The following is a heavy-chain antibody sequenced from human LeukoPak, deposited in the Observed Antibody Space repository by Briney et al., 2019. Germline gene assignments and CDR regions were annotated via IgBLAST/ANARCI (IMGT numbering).Heavy chain of an antibody. D-gene: IGHD3-22*01. V-gene: IGHV1-8*01. J-gene: IGHJ3*02. CDR1: GYTFTSYD. Sequence: ASVKVSCKASGYTFTSYDINWVRQATGQGLEWMGWMNPNSGNTGYAQKFQGRVTMTRNTSISTAYMELSSLRSEDTAVYCCARSFDTMIVVYAFDIWGQGTMVTVSS. CDR3: ARSFDTMIVVYAFDI. CDR2: MNPNSGNT.